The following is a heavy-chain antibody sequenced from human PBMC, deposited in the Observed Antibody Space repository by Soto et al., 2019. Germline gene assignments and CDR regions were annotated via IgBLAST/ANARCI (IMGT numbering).Heavy chain of an antibody. J-gene: IGHJ5*02. V-gene: IGHV4-31*03. Sequence: LSLTCTVSGGSISSGSYYWSWIRQHPGRGLEWIGYIYYTGNTYYNPSLNSRLSISLDTSKNQFSLKLTSATDADTAIYSCASVGPWLPYYSDSSPYTFENWFDPWGQGTLVTVS. CDR3: ASVGPWLPYYSDSSPYTFENWFDP. CDR1: GGSISSGSYY. CDR2: IYYTGNT. D-gene: IGHD3-22*01.